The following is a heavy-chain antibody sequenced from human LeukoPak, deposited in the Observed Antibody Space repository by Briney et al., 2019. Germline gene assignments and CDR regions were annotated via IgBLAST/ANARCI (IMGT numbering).Heavy chain of an antibody. CDR1: GFTFGSYA. Sequence: PGRSLRLSCAASGFTFGSYAMHWVRQAPGKGLEWVAVISYDGSNKYYADSVKGRFTISRDNSKNTLYLQMNSLRAEDTAVYYCARDQLNCSGGSCRNWFDPWGQGTLVTVSS. J-gene: IGHJ5*02. V-gene: IGHV3-30-3*01. D-gene: IGHD2-15*01. CDR3: ARDQLNCSGGSCRNWFDP. CDR2: ISYDGSNK.